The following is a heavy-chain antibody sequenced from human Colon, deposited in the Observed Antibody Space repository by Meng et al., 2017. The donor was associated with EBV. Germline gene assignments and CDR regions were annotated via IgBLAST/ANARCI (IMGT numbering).Heavy chain of an antibody. Sequence: QVQLVQSGAEVKMPGASIKLSCKASGYTFTGYAIHWVRQAPRQRLEWMGWINPGSGNTKYSQKFQGRVTITRDTSATTVYMDLSSLRSEDTAVFYCARDGGFSVGATKYDYWGQGALVTVSS. CDR1: GYTFTGYA. J-gene: IGHJ4*02. CDR2: INPGSGNT. D-gene: IGHD1-26*01. V-gene: IGHV1-3*01. CDR3: ARDGGFSVGATKYDY.